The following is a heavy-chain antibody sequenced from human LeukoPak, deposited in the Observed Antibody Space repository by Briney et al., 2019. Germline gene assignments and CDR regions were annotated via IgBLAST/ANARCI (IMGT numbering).Heavy chain of an antibody. CDR3: ARDSHKFDSSGYYPDAFDI. J-gene: IGHJ3*02. CDR2: IYSGGST. V-gene: IGHV3-66*01. D-gene: IGHD3-22*01. CDR1: GFNLSSNY. Sequence: GGSLRLSCAVSGFNLSSNYLNWVRQAPGKGPEWVSVIYSGGSTYYADSVKGRFTISRDNSKNTLYLQTNSLRAEDTAVYYCARDSHKFDSSGYYPDAFDIWGQGTMVTVSS.